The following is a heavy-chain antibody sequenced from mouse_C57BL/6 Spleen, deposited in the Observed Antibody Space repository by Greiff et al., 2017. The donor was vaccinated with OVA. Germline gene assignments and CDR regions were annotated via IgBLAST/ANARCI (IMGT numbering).Heavy chain of an antibody. D-gene: IGHD2-2*01. CDR2: IDQGDSYT. V-gene: IGHV1-59*01. CDR3: ASLWLPSMDY. J-gene: IGHJ4*01. Sequence: QVQLQQPGAELVRPGTSVKLSCKASGYTFTSYWMHWVKQRPGQGLEWIGVIDQGDSYTNYKQKFKGKATLTVDTSSSTAYMQLSSLTSEDSAVYYCASLWLPSMDYWGQGTSVTVSS. CDR1: GYTFTSYW.